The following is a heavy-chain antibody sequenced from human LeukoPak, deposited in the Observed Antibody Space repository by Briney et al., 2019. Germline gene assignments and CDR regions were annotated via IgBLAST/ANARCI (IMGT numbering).Heavy chain of an antibody. CDR1: GYTLTELS. Sequence: ASVKVSCKVSGYTLTELSMHWVRQAPGKGLEWMGGFDPEDGETIYAQKFQGRVTMTEDTSTDTAYRELSSLRSEDTAVYYYATYDKKPRAFDIWGQGTMVTVSS. CDR3: ATYDKKPRAFDI. D-gene: IGHD1-1*01. CDR2: FDPEDGET. J-gene: IGHJ3*02. V-gene: IGHV1-24*01.